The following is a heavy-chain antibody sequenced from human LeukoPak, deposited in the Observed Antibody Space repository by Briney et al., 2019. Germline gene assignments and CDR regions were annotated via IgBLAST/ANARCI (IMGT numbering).Heavy chain of an antibody. CDR1: GFTFSSYG. Sequence: GGSLRLSCAASGFTFSSYGMSWVRQAPGKGLEWVSAISGSGSSTYYAASVKGRFTISRDNSKNTLYLQMNSLRAEDTAVYYCARARKSGGITMIRGVKDRGWFDPWGQGTLVTVSS. D-gene: IGHD3-10*01. V-gene: IGHV3-23*01. CDR3: ARARKSGGITMIRGVKDRGWFDP. J-gene: IGHJ5*02. CDR2: ISGSGSST.